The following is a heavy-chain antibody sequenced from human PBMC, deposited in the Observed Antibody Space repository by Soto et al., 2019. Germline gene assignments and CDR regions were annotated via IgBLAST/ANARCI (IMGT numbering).Heavy chain of an antibody. CDR1: GYTFTSYG. CDR3: AKLYCSGGSCYGWFDT. CDR2: INGYNGNT. J-gene: IGHJ5*02. Sequence: QVQLVQSGAEVKKPGASVKVSCKASGYTFTSYGISWVRQAPGQGLEWMGWINGYNGNTNHAQKVQGRVTMTTDRSTSTAYMELRSLRSDDTAVYYCAKLYCSGGSCYGWFDTWGQGTLVTVSS. D-gene: IGHD2-15*01. V-gene: IGHV1-18*01.